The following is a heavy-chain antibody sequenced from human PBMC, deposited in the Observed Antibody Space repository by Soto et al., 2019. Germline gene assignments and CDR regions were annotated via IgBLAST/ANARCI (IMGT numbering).Heavy chain of an antibody. CDR3: VTRLFWFGDSENAS. Sequence: GGSLRLSCEASGLTFSRIEMNWVRQAPGKGLEWVSYISSSGATIYYADFVKGRFTISRDNAGNSLFLQMDSLRVEDSALYYCVTRLFWFGDSENASWGQGTLVTVSS. D-gene: IGHD3-10*01. CDR2: ISSSGATI. J-gene: IGHJ5*02. V-gene: IGHV3-48*03. CDR1: GLTFSRIE.